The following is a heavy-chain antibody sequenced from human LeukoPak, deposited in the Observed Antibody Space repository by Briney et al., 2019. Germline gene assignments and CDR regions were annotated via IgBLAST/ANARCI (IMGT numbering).Heavy chain of an antibody. CDR1: GFTFSDTW. D-gene: IGHD1-26*01. CDR3: ATDLRWELRGDY. J-gene: IGHJ4*02. V-gene: IGHV3-15*01. CDR2: IKSKTDGGTT. Sequence: GGSLRLSCAASGFTFSDTWMSWVRQAPGKGQEWIGRIKSKTDGGTTDFAAPVKGRFTISRDDSKNTLYLQMNSLKTEDTAVYYCATDLRWELRGDYWGQGTLVTVSS.